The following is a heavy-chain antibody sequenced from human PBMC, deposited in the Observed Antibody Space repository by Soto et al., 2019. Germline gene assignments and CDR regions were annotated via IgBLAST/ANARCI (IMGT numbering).Heavy chain of an antibody. J-gene: IGHJ4*02. CDR1: GGSISSSNW. Sequence: QVQLQESGPGLVKPSGTLSLTCAVSGGSISSSNWWSWVRQPPGKGLEWIGEIYHSGSTNYNPSLKIRVTISVDTSKNQVSLKLSSVTAADTAVYYCARDVRIYSSSPRFDYWGQGTLVTVSS. CDR2: IYHSGST. CDR3: ARDVRIYSSSPRFDY. V-gene: IGHV4-4*02. D-gene: IGHD6-6*01.